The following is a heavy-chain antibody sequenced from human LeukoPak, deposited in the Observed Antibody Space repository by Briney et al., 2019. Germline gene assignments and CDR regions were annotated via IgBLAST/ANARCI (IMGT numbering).Heavy chain of an antibody. Sequence: PSETLSLTCTVSGGSISSYYWSWIRQPPGKGLEWIGYIYYSGSTNYNPSLKSRVTISVDTSKNQFSLKLSSVTAADTAVYYRARGLLTTVTPFDYWGQGTLVTVSS. V-gene: IGHV4-59*01. CDR3: ARGLLTTVTPFDY. CDR1: GGSISSYY. J-gene: IGHJ4*02. D-gene: IGHD4-17*01. CDR2: IYYSGST.